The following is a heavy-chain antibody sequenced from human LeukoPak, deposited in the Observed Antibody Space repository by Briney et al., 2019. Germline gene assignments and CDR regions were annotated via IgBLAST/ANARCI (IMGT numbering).Heavy chain of an antibody. J-gene: IGHJ5*02. CDR3: ARDYELIDP. V-gene: IGHV3-48*03. Sequence: GGSLRLACAPSGFTFSSYEINWVRQAPGKGLDWVSYIMSKGSTIYYADSVKGRFNISRDNAKNSLYVQMNSLRAEDTAVYYCARDYELIDPWGQGTLVTVSS. D-gene: IGHD3-3*01. CDR2: IMSKGSTI. CDR1: GFTFSSYE.